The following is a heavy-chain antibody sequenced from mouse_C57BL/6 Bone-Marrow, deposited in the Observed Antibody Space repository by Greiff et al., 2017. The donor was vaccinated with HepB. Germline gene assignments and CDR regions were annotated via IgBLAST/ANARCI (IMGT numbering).Heavy chain of an antibody. J-gene: IGHJ2*01. Sequence: VQLQQSGAELVRPGSSVKLSCKASGYTFTSYCMDWVKQRPGQGLEWIGNINPSDSETHYNQKFKDKATLTVDKSSSTAYMQLSSLTSEDSAVYYCASSEDSAGKGDYWGQGTTLTVSS. V-gene: IGHV1-61*01. CDR3: ASSEDSAGKGDY. D-gene: IGHD3-2*02. CDR1: GYTFTSYC. CDR2: INPSDSET.